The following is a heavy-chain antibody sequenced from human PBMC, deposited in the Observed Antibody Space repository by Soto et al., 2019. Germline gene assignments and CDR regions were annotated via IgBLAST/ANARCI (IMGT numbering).Heavy chain of an antibody. CDR3: ASRWGERRVDC. CDR2: IYHSGNT. V-gene: IGHV4-4*02. D-gene: IGHD3-10*01. Sequence: QVQLQESGPGLVKPSGTLSLTCAVSGGSISSSNWWSWVRQPPGKGLEWIGEIYHSGNTNYNPSLKSRLTMSVDKSRHQLSLKLRSVTAAATAVYYCASRWGERRVDCWGQGTLVTVSS. J-gene: IGHJ4*02. CDR1: GGSISSSNW.